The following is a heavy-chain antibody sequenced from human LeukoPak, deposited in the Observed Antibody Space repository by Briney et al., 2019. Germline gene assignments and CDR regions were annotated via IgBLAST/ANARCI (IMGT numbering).Heavy chain of an antibody. V-gene: IGHV4-61*02. CDR2: IYTSGST. J-gene: IGHJ4*02. D-gene: IGHD4-17*01. CDR3: ASTLDCGDYQDIFDY. CDR1: GGSISSSSYY. Sequence: SGTLSLTCTVSGGSISSSSYYWSWIRQPAGKGLEWIGRIYTSGSTNYNPSLKSRVTMSVDTSKNQFSLKLSSVTAADTAVYYCASTLDCGDYQDIFDYWGQGTLVTVSS.